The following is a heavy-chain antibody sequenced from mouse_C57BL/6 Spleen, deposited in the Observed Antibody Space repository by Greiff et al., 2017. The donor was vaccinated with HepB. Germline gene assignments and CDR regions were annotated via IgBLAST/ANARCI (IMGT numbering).Heavy chain of an antibody. V-gene: IGHV1-82*01. J-gene: IGHJ2*01. CDR2: IYPGDGDT. D-gene: IGHD1-1*01. CDR1: GYAFSSSW. Sequence: VKLQESGPELVKPGASVKISCKASGYAFSSSWMNWVKQRPGKGLEWIGRIYPGDGDTNYNGKFKGKATLTADKSSSTAYMQLSSLTSEDSAVYFCARGYGSSYEEYWGQGTTLTVSS. CDR3: ARGYGSSYEEY.